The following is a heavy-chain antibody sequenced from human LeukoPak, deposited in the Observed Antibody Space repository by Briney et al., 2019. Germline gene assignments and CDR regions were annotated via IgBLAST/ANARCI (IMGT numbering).Heavy chain of an antibody. D-gene: IGHD6-19*01. CDR2: ISYDGSNK. V-gene: IGHV3-30-3*01. Sequence: PGGSLRLSCAASGFTFSSYAMHWVRQAPGKGLEWVAVISYDGSNKYYADSVKGRFTISRDNSKNTLYLQMNSLRAEDTAVYYCARDTVLVAGTGGIDYWGQGTLVTVSS. CDR1: GFTFSSYA. CDR3: ARDTVLVAGTGGIDY. J-gene: IGHJ4*02.